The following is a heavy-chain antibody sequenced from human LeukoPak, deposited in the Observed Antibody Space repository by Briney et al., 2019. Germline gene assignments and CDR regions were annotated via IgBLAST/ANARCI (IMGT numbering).Heavy chain of an antibody. D-gene: IGHD3-3*01. J-gene: IGHJ3*02. V-gene: IGHV2-70*17. CDR2: IDWDDDK. CDR1: GFSLSTSGMC. Sequence: SVSGPALVKPTQTLTLTCSFSGFSLSTSGMCVSWIRQAPGKALEWLARIDWDDDKFYNTSLKTRLIISKDSSNNQVVLTMTNMDPVDTATYYCAHRTGPPGLRFLEWPDAFDIWGQGTMVTVSS. CDR3: AHRTGPPGLRFLEWPDAFDI.